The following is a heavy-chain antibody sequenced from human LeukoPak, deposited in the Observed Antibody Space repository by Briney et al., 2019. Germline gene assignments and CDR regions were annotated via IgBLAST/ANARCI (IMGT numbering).Heavy chain of an antibody. CDR2: INHSGST. V-gene: IGHV4-34*01. CDR3: ARDTYYYDSSGYWADY. CDR1: GGSFSGYY. D-gene: IGHD3-22*01. Sequence: SETLSLTCAVYGGSFSGYYWSWIRQPPGKWLEWIGEINHSGSTNYNPSLKSRVTISVDTSKNQFSLKLSSVTAADTAVYYCARDTYYYDSSGYWADYWGQGTLVTVSS. J-gene: IGHJ4*02.